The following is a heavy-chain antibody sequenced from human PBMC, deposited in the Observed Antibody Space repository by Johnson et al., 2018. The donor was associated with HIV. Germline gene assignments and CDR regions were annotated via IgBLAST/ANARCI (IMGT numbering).Heavy chain of an antibody. CDR1: GFTFNNYG. Sequence: QMQLVESGGDVVQPGGSLRLSCAASGFTFNNYGMHWVRQAPGKGLGWVARIYSDGSDTAYADSVKGRFTISRDNAKKTLYLQMNSLRAEDTAVYYCARKQWLEIPSDAFDVWGQGTMVTVSS. CDR3: ARKQWLEIPSDAFDV. J-gene: IGHJ3*01. D-gene: IGHD6-19*01. V-gene: IGHV3-NL1*01. CDR2: IYSDGSDT.